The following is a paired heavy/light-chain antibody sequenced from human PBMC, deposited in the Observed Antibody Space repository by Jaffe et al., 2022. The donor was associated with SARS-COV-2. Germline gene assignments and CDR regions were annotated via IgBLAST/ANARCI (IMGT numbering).Heavy chain of an antibody. V-gene: IGHV3-30*04. Sequence: QVQLVESGGGVVQPGRSLRLSCAASGFTFSSYAMHWVRQAPGKGLEWVAVISYDGSNKYYADSVKGRFTISRDNSKNTLYLQMNSLRAEDTAVYYCARDRGGSHRSRSTKDRGLDPWGQGTLVTVSS. D-gene: IGHD3-16*01. CDR2: ISYDGSNK. J-gene: IGHJ5*02. CDR1: GFTFSSYA. CDR3: ARDRGGSHRSRSTKDRGLDP.
Light chain of an antibody. J-gene: IGLJ3*02. CDR1: SSNIGAGYD. Sequence: QSVLTQPPSVSGAPGQRVTISCTGSSSNIGAGYDVHWYQQLPGTAPKLLIYGNSNRPSGVPDRFSGSKSGTSASLAITGLQAEDEADYYCQSYDSSLRGVFGGGTKLTVL. CDR2: GNS. V-gene: IGLV1-40*01. CDR3: QSYDSSLRGV.